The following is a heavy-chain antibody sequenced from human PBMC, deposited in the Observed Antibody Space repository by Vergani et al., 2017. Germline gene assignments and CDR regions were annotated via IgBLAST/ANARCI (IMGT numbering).Heavy chain of an antibody. V-gene: IGHV1-69-2*01. Sequence: EVQLVQSGAEVKKPGATMKISCKVSGYTFTDHYMHWVKQAPGKGLEWMGLVDPEDGETIYAEKFKGRVTIAADTSTDTAHLELSSLRSEDTAVYYCARATGPSNYEQLVLYYYYMDVWGKGTTVTVSS. CDR3: ARATGPSNYEQLVLYYYYMDV. J-gene: IGHJ6*03. CDR2: VDPEDGET. CDR1: GYTFTDHY. D-gene: IGHD6-6*01.